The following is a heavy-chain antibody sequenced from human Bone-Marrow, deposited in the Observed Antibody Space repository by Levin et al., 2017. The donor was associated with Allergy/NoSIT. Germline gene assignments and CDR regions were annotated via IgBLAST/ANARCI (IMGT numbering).Heavy chain of an antibody. CDR2: ISYDANNE. V-gene: IGHV3-30-3*01. CDR1: GFTFSVYS. Sequence: PGGSLRLSCAASGFTFSVYSMHWVRQAPGKGLEWVAIISYDANNEYYADSVKGRFTLSRDNSRNTLYLQMNSLRPEDTAVYYCARPTQDYGDYNDAIDIWGRGTMVTVSS. J-gene: IGHJ3*02. D-gene: IGHD4-17*01. CDR3: ARPTQDYGDYNDAIDI.